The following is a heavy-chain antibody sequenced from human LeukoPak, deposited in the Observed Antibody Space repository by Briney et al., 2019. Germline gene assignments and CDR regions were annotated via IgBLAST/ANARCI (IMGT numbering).Heavy chain of an antibody. D-gene: IGHD2-21*02. CDR1: GFTFSNAW. V-gene: IGHV3-15*01. J-gene: IGHJ4*02. CDR2: IKSKTDGGTT. Sequence: GGSLRLSCAASGFTFSNAWMSWVRQAPGKGLEWVGRIKSKTDGGTTDYAAPVKGRFTISRDDSKNTLYLQMNSLKTEDTAVYYCTTMWAYCGSDCYFVEYYFDYWGQGTLVTVSS. CDR3: TTMWAYCGSDCYFVEYYFDY.